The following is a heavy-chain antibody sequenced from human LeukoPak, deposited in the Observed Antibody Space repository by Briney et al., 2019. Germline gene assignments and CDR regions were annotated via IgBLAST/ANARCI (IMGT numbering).Heavy chain of an antibody. V-gene: IGHV4-34*01. Sequence: SRVTISVDTPKNQFSLKLSSVTAADTAVYYCARRYSSSWYVKGPFDYWGQGTLVTVSS. CDR3: ARRYSSSWYVKGPFDY. D-gene: IGHD6-13*01. J-gene: IGHJ4*02.